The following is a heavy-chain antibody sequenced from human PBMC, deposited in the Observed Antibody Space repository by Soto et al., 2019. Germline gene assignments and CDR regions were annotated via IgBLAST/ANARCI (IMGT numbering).Heavy chain of an antibody. D-gene: IGHD2-15*01. Sequence: QVQLVQSGAEVKKPGASVKVSCKASGYTFTGYDINWVRQATGQGLEWMGWMNPNSGNTGYAQKFQGRATMTRNTSRSTAYMELSSLRSEDTAVYYCARVVVAARYYYYGIDVWGQGTTVTVSS. V-gene: IGHV1-8*01. J-gene: IGHJ6*02. CDR3: ARVVVAARYYYYGIDV. CDR2: MNPNSGNT. CDR1: GYTFTGYD.